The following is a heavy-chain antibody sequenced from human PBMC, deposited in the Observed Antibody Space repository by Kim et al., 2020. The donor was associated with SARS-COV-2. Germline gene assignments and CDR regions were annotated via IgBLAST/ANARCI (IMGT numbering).Heavy chain of an antibody. V-gene: IGHV4-34*01. CDR2: INHSGST. D-gene: IGHD1-26*01. Sequence: SETLSLTCAVYGGSFSGYYWSWIRQPPGKGLEWIGEINHSGSTNYNPSLKSRVTISVDTSKNQFSLKLSSVTAADTAVYYCARGGVYSGRALVDYWGQGTLVTVSS. J-gene: IGHJ4*02. CDR1: GGSFSGYY. CDR3: ARGGVYSGRALVDY.